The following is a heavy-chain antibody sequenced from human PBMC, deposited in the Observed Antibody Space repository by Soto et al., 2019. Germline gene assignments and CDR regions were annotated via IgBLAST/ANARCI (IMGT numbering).Heavy chain of an antibody. J-gene: IGHJ4*02. D-gene: IGHD6-6*01. CDR3: AREGIRADRHGAHFDV. CDR1: AGAFSSYA. CDR2: ITPIFGTA. Sequence: SMQVSCRASAGAFSSYAISWVRQAPGQGLEWMGGITPIFGTANYAQKFQGRVTITADESTSTAYMELSSLRSEDTAVYYCAREGIRADRHGAHFDVWGQGTLVTVSS. V-gene: IGHV1-69*01.